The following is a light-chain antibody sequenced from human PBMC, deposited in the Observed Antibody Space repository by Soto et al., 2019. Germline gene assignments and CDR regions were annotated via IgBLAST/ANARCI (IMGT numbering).Light chain of an antibody. V-gene: IGKV3D-15*01. Sequence: ETGMTQSPGTLSVSPGERATLSCRASQSISSNLAWYQQKPGQAPRLLIYDASARATGIPARFSGSGSGTEFTLTISSLQSEDFAVYYCEQYHEWPLTFGGGTEVEIK. CDR1: QSISSN. CDR3: EQYHEWPLT. CDR2: DAS. J-gene: IGKJ4*01.